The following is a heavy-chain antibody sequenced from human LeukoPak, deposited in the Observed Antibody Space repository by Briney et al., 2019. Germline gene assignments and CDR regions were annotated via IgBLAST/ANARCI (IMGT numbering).Heavy chain of an antibody. CDR3: ARNRNIGHDPYDALDV. Sequence: ASVKVSCKASGYTFTDYYINWVRQAPGQGLEWMGWVNPDTTGTTFGQKFQDRVAVTWDASSFIVYLELRNLRSDDTAVYYCARNRNIGHDPYDALDVWGQGTMVTVSS. D-gene: IGHD5-12*01. CDR2: VNPDTTGT. V-gene: IGHV1-2*02. J-gene: IGHJ3*01. CDR1: GYTFTDYY.